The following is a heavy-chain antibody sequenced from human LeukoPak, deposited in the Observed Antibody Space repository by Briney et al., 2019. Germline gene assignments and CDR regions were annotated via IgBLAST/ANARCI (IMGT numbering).Heavy chain of an antibody. CDR1: GGSISSYY. D-gene: IGHD2-15*01. J-gene: IGHJ3*01. Sequence: SETLSLTCTVSGGSISSYYWSWIRQPPGKGLEWIGYIFYSGSTNYNPSLKSRVTISLDTSKNQFSLKLTSVTAADTAVHYCARDRIYAFDVWGQGTMVTVSS. CDR3: ARDRIYAFDV. CDR2: IFYSGST. V-gene: IGHV4-59*01.